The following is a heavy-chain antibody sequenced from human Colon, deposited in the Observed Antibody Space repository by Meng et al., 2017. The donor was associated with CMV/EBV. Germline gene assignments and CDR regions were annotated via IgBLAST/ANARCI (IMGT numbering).Heavy chain of an antibody. CDR2: ISSAGNDK. CDR3: ARDVHSFRFLEWYYYYGMDV. Sequence: GGSLRLSCAVSGFTFSGYAMHWVRQAPGKGPDWVAVISSAGNDKYYADSVKGRFTISRDNSKNTLYLHMSSLRFEDTAVYYCARDVHSFRFLEWYYYYGMDVWGQGTTVTVSS. D-gene: IGHD3-3*01. V-gene: IGHV3-30-3*01. CDR1: GFTFSGYA. J-gene: IGHJ6*02.